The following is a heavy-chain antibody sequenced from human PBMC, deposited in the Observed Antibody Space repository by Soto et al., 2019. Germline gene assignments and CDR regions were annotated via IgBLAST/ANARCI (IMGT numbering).Heavy chain of an antibody. V-gene: IGHV4-34*01. CDR1: GGSFSGYY. CDR2: INHSGST. Sequence: SETLSLTCAVHGGSFSGYYWSWIRQPPGKGLEWIGEINHSGSTNYNPSLKSRVTISVDTTKNQFSLKLSFVTAADTAVYYCARGRDILTGYATHPGYHGMDVWGQGTTVTVSS. D-gene: IGHD3-9*01. J-gene: IGHJ6*02. CDR3: ARGRDILTGYATHPGYHGMDV.